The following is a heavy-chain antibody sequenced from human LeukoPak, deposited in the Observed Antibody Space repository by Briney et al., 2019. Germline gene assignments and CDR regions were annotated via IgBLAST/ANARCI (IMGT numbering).Heavy chain of an antibody. CDR1: GFTFSRYW. CDR3: ARGSFGEFGLGY. CDR2: IKQDGSEK. D-gene: IGHD3-10*01. Sequence: PGGSLRLSCAASGFTFSRYWMSWVRQAPGKGVEWVANIKQDGSEKYYVDSVKGRFTISRDNAKNSLYLQMNSLRAEDTAVYYCARGSFGEFGLGYWGQGTLVTVSS. J-gene: IGHJ4*02. V-gene: IGHV3-7*01.